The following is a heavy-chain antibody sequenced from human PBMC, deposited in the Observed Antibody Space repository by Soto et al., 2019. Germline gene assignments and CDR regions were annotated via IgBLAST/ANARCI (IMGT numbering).Heavy chain of an antibody. Sequence: TGGSLRLSCAASGFTFSSYAMHWVRQAPGKGLEWVAVISYDGSNKYYADSVKGRFTISRDNSKNTLYLQMNSLRAEDTAVYYCARETYDSSGPDDYWGQGTLVTVSS. D-gene: IGHD3-22*01. CDR3: ARETYDSSGPDDY. CDR2: ISYDGSNK. V-gene: IGHV3-30-3*01. CDR1: GFTFSSYA. J-gene: IGHJ4*02.